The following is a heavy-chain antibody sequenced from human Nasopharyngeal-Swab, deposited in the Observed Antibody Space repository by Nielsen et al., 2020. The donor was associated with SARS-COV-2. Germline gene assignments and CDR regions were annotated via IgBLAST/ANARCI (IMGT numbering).Heavy chain of an antibody. Sequence: GESLKISCAASGFTFSSYAMSWVRQAPGKGLEWVSAISGSGGSTYYADSVKGRFTISRDNSKNTLYLQMNSLRAEDTAVYYCAKGGCGGDCYYYYYYGMDVWSQGTTVTVSS. J-gene: IGHJ6*02. CDR1: GFTFSSYA. CDR3: AKGGCGGDCYYYYYYGMDV. CDR2: ISGSGGST. D-gene: IGHD2-21*02. V-gene: IGHV3-23*01.